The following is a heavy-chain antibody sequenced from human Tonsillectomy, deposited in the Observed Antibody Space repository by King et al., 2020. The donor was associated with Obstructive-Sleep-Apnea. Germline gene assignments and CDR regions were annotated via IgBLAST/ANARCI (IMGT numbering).Heavy chain of an antibody. D-gene: IGHD1-26*01. CDR3: ARIVGATARNYGMDV. CDR2: ISSSSSYI. CDR1: GFTFSSYS. J-gene: IGHJ6*02. V-gene: IGHV3-21*01. Sequence: VQLVESGGGLVKPGGSLRLSCAASGFTFSSYSMNWVRQAPGKGLEWVSSISSSSSYIYYADSVKGRFTISRDKAKNSLYLKMNSLRAEDTAVYYCARIVGATARNYGMDVWGQGTTVTVSS.